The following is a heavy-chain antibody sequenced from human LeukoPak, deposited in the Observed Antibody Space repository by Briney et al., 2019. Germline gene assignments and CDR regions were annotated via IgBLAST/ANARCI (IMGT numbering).Heavy chain of an antibody. J-gene: IGHJ3*02. CDR2: INPNSGGT. CDR3: ARDLGEMATITGAFDI. Sequence: GASVKVSCKASGYTFTGYYMHWVRQAPGQGLEWMGWINPNSGGTNYAQKFQGRVTMTRDTSISTAYMELSRLRSDDTAVYYCARDLGEMATITGAFDIWGQGTMVTVSS. CDR1: GYTFTGYY. V-gene: IGHV1-2*02. D-gene: IGHD5-24*01.